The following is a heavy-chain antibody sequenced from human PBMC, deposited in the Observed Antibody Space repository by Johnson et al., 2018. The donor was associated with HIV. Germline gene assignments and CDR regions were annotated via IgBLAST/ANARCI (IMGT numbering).Heavy chain of an antibody. D-gene: IGHD4-17*01. CDR3: ARRTVTALLDI. V-gene: IGHV3-33*08. Sequence: QVQLVESGGGVVRPGGSLRLSCTVAGFRFDDYGMSWVRQAQGRGLEWLAVIWYDASKKYYADSVKGRFTISRDNSKNTLYLQMNSLRAEDTAVYYCARRTVTALLDIWGQGTLVTVSS. CDR2: IWYDASKK. CDR1: GFRFDDYG. J-gene: IGHJ3*02.